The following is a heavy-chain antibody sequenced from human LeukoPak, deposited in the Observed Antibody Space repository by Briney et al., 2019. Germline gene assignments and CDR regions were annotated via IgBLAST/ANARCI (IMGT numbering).Heavy chain of an antibody. D-gene: IGHD1-26*01. Sequence: GASVKVSCKASGYTFTSYGITWVRQAPGQGLEWMGWISVYNGNTNYAQKLQGRVTMTTDTSTSTAYMELRSLRSDDTAVYYCARYRSVGATYDAFDIWAQGTMVTVSS. J-gene: IGHJ3*02. CDR2: ISVYNGNT. CDR3: ARYRSVGATYDAFDI. V-gene: IGHV1-18*01. CDR1: GYTFTSYG.